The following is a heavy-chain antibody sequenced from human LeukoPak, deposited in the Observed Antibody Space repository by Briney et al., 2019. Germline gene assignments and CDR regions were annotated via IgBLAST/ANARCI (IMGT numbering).Heavy chain of an antibody. CDR2: ISDRGSRT. CDR1: GITLSNYG. J-gene: IGHJ4*02. D-gene: IGHD3-22*01. V-gene: IGHV3-23*01. Sequence: GGSLRLSCAVSGITLSNYGMSWVRQAPGKGLEWVAGISDRGSRTNYADSVKGRFTISRDNPRNTLYLQMNSLSAEDTAVYFCAKRGVVIRVILVGFHKEAYYFDSWAREPWSPSPQ. CDR3: AKRGVVIRVILVGFHKEAYYFDS.